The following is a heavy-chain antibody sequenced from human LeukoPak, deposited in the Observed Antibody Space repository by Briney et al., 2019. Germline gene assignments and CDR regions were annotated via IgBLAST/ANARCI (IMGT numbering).Heavy chain of an antibody. V-gene: IGHV3-30*04. Sequence: PGRSLRLSCAASGFTFSSYAMHWVRQAPGKGLEWVAVISYDGSNKYYADSAKGRFTISRDNSKNTLYLQMNSLRAEDTAVYYCARDGGDGYTYFDYWGQGTLVTVSS. D-gene: IGHD5-24*01. J-gene: IGHJ4*02. CDR2: ISYDGSNK. CDR1: GFTFSSYA. CDR3: ARDGGDGYTYFDY.